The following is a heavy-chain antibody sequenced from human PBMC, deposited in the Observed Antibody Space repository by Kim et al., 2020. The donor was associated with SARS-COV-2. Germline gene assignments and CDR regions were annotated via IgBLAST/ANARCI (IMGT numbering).Heavy chain of an antibody. CDR2: IHYSGRS. J-gene: IGHJ4*02. D-gene: IGHD7-27*01. V-gene: IGHV4-59*01. CDR1: GAPIIHNY. Sequence: SETLSLTCTVSGAPIIHNYWSWIRQSPGKGLEWIGYIHYSGRSTYSPSLDARVTMSMDTSKNQFSLKLTSMTAADTALYYCVRDVANWGFDYWGQGLLVTVSS. CDR3: VRDVANWGFDY.